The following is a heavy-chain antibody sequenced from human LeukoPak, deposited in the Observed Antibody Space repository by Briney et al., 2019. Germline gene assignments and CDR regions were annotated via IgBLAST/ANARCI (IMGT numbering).Heavy chain of an antibody. Sequence: PGRSLRLSCEASGFTFSSYAMHWVRQAPGKGLEWVAIIWSDGSKKFYADSVKGRFSVSRDDSKNTLYLQMNSLTSEDTAVYYCSKDSSSGSSYYFHGMEVWGQGTTVTVSS. V-gene: IGHV3-30-3*02. CDR1: GFTFSSYA. CDR3: SKDSSSGSSYYFHGMEV. J-gene: IGHJ6*02. D-gene: IGHD3-10*01. CDR2: IWSDGSKK.